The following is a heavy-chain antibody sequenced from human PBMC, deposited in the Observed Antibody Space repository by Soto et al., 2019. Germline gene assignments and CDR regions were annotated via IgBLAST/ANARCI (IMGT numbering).Heavy chain of an antibody. Sequence: PGGSLRLSCARTGFTFSSHPMSWVRQAPGKELEKDLGINGSGGSTYNADYVKGRFTISRDNSKSMLYLQMNSLRAGDTAIYYCAKDRGDSSGYPTYFFDYWGQGALVTVSS. CDR3: AKDRGDSSGYPTYFFDY. V-gene: IGHV3-23*01. CDR2: INGSGGST. J-gene: IGHJ4*02. CDR1: GFTFSSHP. D-gene: IGHD3-22*01.